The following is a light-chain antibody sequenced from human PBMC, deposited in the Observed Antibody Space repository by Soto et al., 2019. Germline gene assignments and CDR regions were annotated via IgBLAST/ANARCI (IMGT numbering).Light chain of an antibody. Sequence: QSAVTQPRSVSVSPGQSVTISCTGTSSDVGGYNYVSWYQQHPGKAPKLMIYDVSKRPSGVPDRFSGSNSGNTASLTISGLQAEDEADYYCCSYAGSYTFGVFGTGTKVTVL. CDR1: SSDVGGYNY. CDR2: DVS. V-gene: IGLV2-11*01. J-gene: IGLJ1*01. CDR3: CSYAGSYTFGV.